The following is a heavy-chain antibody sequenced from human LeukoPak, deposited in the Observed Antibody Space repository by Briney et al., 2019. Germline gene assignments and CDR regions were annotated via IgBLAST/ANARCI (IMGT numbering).Heavy chain of an antibody. CDR2: IYTSGST. V-gene: IGHV4-4*07. J-gene: IGHJ6*02. Sequence: PPETLSLTCTVSGGSISSYYWSWIRQPAGKGLEWIGRIYTSGSTNYNPSLKSRVTISVDTSKNQFSLKLSSVTAADTAVYYCARGYDSSGLQLYSGYYYGMDVWGQGTTVTVSS. D-gene: IGHD3-22*01. CDR1: GGSISSYY. CDR3: ARGYDSSGLQLYSGYYYGMDV.